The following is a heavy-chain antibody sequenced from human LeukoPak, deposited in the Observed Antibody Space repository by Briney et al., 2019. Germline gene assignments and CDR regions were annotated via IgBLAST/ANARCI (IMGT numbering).Heavy chain of an antibody. J-gene: IGHJ4*02. Sequence: SETLSLTCTVSGGSIGSYYWSWIRQPPGKGLEWIGDIYDSGSTNYNPSLKSRVTISVDTSKNQLSLKLTSLTAADTAVYYCASHGTAGYSRTWSDYWGQGTVVTVSS. CDR2: IYDSGST. D-gene: IGHD6-13*01. CDR1: GGSIGSYY. V-gene: IGHV4-59*01. CDR3: ASHGTAGYSRTWSDY.